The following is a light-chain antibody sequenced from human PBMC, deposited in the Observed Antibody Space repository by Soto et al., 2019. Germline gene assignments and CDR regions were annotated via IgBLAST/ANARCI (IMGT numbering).Light chain of an antibody. CDR1: QNIFTY. V-gene: IGKV1-39*01. CDR3: QNSYSSPT. Sequence: IQVTQSPSSLSASVGDRVTITCRAGQNIFTYLNWYQQRPGQAPNLLIYATSNLQSGVPSRFSGSGSGTDFTLTISSLQPEDFATYYCQNSYSSPTFGQGTKVDIK. CDR2: ATS. J-gene: IGKJ2*01.